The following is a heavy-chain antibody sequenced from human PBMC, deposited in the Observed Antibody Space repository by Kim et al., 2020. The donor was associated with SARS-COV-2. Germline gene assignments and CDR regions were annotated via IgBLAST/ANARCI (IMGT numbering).Heavy chain of an antibody. D-gene: IGHD6-13*01. CDR3: GRDGLEAVEAAGIDY. V-gene: IGHV3-23*01. J-gene: IGHJ4*02. Sequence: GGSLRLSCAASGFTLSTYAMSWVRQAPGKGLEWVSGIRGRGDSTYYADSVKGRFTISRDKSKNTLYLQINSLRAEDTAVYYCGRDGLEAVEAAGIDYWGQGTLVTVSS. CDR1: GFTLSTYA. CDR2: IRGRGDST.